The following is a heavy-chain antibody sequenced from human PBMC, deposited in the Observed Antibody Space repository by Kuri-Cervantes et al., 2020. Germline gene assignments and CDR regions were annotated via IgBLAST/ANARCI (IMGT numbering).Heavy chain of an antibody. CDR3: ARDFKEYQLQQYYYYYYMDV. D-gene: IGHD2-2*01. J-gene: IGHJ6*03. CDR1: GFTFSSYS. V-gene: IGHV3-48*04. Sequence: GGSLRLSCAPSGFTFSSYSMNWVRQAPGKGLEWVSHITSSASTMYYADSVKGRFTISRDNAKNSLYLQMNSLRAEDTAVYYCARDFKEYQLQQYYYYYYMDVWGKGTTVTVSS. CDR2: ITSSASTM.